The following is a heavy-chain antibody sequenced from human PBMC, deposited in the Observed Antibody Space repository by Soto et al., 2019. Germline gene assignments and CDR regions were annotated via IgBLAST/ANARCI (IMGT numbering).Heavy chain of an antibody. D-gene: IGHD1-26*01. CDR2: SSAYNDNT. V-gene: IGHV1-18*01. CDR1: GYPFTSYG. CDR3: ARDKREHDYYYGMDV. J-gene: IGHJ6*02. Sequence: ASVKVSCKASGYPFTSYGISWVRQAPGQGLEWMGWSSAYNDNTNYAQKLQGRVTMTTDTSTSTAYMELKSLRSDDTAVYYCARDKREHDYYYGMDVWGQGTTVTVSS.